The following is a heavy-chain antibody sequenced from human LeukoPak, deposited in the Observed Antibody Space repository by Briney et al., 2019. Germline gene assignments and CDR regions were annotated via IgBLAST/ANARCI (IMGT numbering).Heavy chain of an antibody. CDR2: ISDRSSTI. D-gene: IGHD3-10*01. V-gene: IGHV3-48*04. Sequence: GGSLRLPCAASGFTFTEYSIIWVRQAPGKGLEWASFISDISDRSSTIHHADSVKGRFTISRGNAERSVYLQMNSLRADDTAVYYCARVRGPTLKTCYMDVWGTGTTVTVSS. CDR3: ARVRGPTLKTCYMDV. J-gene: IGHJ6*03. CDR1: GFTFTEYS.